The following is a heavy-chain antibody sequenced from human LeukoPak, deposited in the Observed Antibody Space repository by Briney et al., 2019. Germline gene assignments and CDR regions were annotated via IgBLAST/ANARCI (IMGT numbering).Heavy chain of an antibody. J-gene: IGHJ3*02. V-gene: IGHV4-34*01. CDR3: ARVLTHSSGWYGAFGI. CDR1: GGSFSGYY. Sequence: TSETLSLTCAVYGGSFSGYYWSWIRQPPGKGLEWIGEINHSGSTNYNPSLKSRVTISVDTSKNQFSLNLSSVTAADTAVYYCARVLTHSSGWYGAFGIWGQGTMVTVSS. D-gene: IGHD6-19*01. CDR2: INHSGST.